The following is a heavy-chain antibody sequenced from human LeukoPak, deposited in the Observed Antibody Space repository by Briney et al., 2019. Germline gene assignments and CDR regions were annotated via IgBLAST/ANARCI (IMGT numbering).Heavy chain of an antibody. V-gene: IGHV4-59*12. J-gene: IGHJ2*01. CDR3: ARDRALEMATIRYFDL. CDR2: FHYSGST. CDR1: GGSTSSYY. D-gene: IGHD5-24*01. Sequence: PSETLSLTCTVSGGSTSSYYWSWIRQPPGKGLEWIGYFHYSGSTNYNPSLKSRVTISVDTSKNQFSLELSSVTAADTAVYYCARDRALEMATIRYFDLWGRGTLVTVSS.